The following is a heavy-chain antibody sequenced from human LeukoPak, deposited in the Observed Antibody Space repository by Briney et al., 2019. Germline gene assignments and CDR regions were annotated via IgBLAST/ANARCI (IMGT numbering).Heavy chain of an antibody. D-gene: IGHD6-6*01. CDR3: ARDNDPDYSSSPGWFDS. CDR2: ISSDGGNK. V-gene: IGHV3-30-3*01. J-gene: IGHJ5*01. Sequence: GGSLRLSCAASGFTFSSYAMSWVRRAPGKGLEWVAVISSDGGNKFYADSVKGRFTVSRDNSKNTLYLQMNSLRVEDTAVYYCARDNDPDYSSSPGWFDSWGQGTLVTVSS. CDR1: GFTFSSYA.